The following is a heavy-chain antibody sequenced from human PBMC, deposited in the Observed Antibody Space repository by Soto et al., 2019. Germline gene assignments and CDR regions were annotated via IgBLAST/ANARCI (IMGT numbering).Heavy chain of an antibody. J-gene: IGHJ3*01. CDR1: GFTFSSYG. CDR2: IWYDGSNK. Sequence: GGSLRLSCAASGFTFSSYGMHWVRQAPGKGLEWVAVIWYDGSNKDYADSVKGRFTISRDNAKNTLYLQMNSLIPEDTALYYCAKDLGPFDVWGQGTMVTVSS. CDR3: AKDLGPFDV. V-gene: IGHV3-33*03.